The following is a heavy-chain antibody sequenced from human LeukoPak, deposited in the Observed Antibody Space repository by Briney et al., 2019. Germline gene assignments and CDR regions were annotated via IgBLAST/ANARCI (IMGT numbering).Heavy chain of an antibody. D-gene: IGHD6-19*01. Sequence: PGGSLRLSCAASGFTFSSYSMNWVRQAPGKGLEWVSSISSSSSYIYYADSVKGRFTISRDNAKNSLYLQVNSLRAEDTAVYYCARDGFEFVAGMVGYGMDVWGQGTTVTVSS. J-gene: IGHJ6*02. V-gene: IGHV3-21*01. CDR1: GFTFSSYS. CDR3: ARDGFEFVAGMVGYGMDV. CDR2: ISSSSSYI.